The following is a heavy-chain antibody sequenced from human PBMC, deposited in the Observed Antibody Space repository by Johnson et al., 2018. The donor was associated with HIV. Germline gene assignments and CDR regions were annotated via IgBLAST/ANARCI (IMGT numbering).Heavy chain of an antibody. D-gene: IGHD5-24*01. CDR3: ARDGGAVEMATRIIGGAFDI. Sequence: QVQLVESGGGLVQPGGSLRLSCAASGFTFTDYYMNWMRQAPGKGLEWVSHISSSGSTIYYADSVKGRFTISRDNAKKSLYLQMNSLRAEDTAVYYCARDGGAVEMATRIIGGAFDIWGQGTMVTVSS. CDR1: GFTFTDYY. V-gene: IGHV3-11*04. CDR2: ISSSGSTI. J-gene: IGHJ3*02.